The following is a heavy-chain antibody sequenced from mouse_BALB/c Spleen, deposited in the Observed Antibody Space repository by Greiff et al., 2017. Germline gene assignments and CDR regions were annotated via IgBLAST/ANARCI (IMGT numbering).Heavy chain of an antibody. V-gene: IGHV7-3*02. D-gene: IGHD1-1*01. CDR3: ARDLDYGSSYNFAY. CDR2: IRNKANGYTT. Sequence: EVQGVESGGGLVQPGGSLRLSCATSGFTFTDYYMSWVRQPPGKALEWLGFIRNKANGYTTEYSASVKGRFTISRDNSQSILYLQMNTLRAEDSATYYCARDLDYGSSYNFAYWGQGTLVTVSA. J-gene: IGHJ3*01. CDR1: GFTFTDYY.